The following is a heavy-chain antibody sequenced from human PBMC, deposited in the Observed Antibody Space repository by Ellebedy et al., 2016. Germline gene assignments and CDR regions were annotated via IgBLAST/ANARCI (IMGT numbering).Heavy chain of an antibody. V-gene: IGHV3-13*01. Sequence: GGSLRLSXAASGFTFSSYDMHWVRQATGKGLEWVSAIGTAGDTYYPGSVKGRFTISRENAKNSLYLQMNSLRAGDTAVYYCARALLAVAGTGGAFDIWGQGTMVTVSS. D-gene: IGHD6-19*01. CDR1: GFTFSSYD. CDR2: IGTAGDT. CDR3: ARALLAVAGTGGAFDI. J-gene: IGHJ3*02.